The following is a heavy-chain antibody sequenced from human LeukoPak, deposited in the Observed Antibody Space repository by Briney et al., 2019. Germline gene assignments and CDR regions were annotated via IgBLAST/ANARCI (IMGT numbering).Heavy chain of an antibody. CDR1: GGSISSSSYY. Sequence: SETLSLTCTVSGGSISSSSYYWGWIRQPPGKGLEWIGSIYYSGSTYYNPSLKSRVTISVDTSKNQFSLKLSPVTAADTAVYYCARRGPLWFGGIYYYYMDVWGKGTTVTVSS. J-gene: IGHJ6*03. D-gene: IGHD3-10*01. CDR3: ARRGPLWFGGIYYYYMDV. CDR2: IYYSGST. V-gene: IGHV4-39*01.